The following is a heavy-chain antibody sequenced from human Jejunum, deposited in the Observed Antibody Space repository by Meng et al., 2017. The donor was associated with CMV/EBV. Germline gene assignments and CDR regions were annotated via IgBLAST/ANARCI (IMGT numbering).Heavy chain of an antibody. CDR1: GFTFSSSE. V-gene: IGHV3-48*03. CDR2: ITGGGNTI. CDR3: ARLDLAASYS. Sequence: CVASGFTFSSSEMNWVRQAPGKGLEWVAYITGGGNTIYYADSVKGRFTISRDNAKSSLYLQMNSLRAEDAAVYYCARLDLAASYSWGQGARVTVSS. J-gene: IGHJ5*02. D-gene: IGHD6-19*01.